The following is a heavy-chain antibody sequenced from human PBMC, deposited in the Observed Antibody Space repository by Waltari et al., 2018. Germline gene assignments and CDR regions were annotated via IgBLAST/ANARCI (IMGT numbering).Heavy chain of an antibody. CDR2: IWYDGSNK. CDR3: AKEQSLEWELLIDY. Sequence: QVQLVESGGGVVQPGRSLRLSCAASGFTFSSYGMPWVRQAPGKGLEWVAVIWYDGSNKYYADSVKGRFTISRDNSKNTLYLQMNSLRAEDTAMYYCAKEQSLEWELLIDYWGQGTLVTVSS. J-gene: IGHJ4*02. D-gene: IGHD1-26*01. V-gene: IGHV3-30*18. CDR1: GFTFSSYG.